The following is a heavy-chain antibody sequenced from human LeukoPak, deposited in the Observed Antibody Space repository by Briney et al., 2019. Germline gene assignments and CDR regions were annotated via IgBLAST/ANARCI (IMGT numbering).Heavy chain of an antibody. Sequence: GGSLRLSXAASGFTFSSYWMSWVRQAPGKGLEWVANIKQDGSGKYYVDSVKGRFTISRDNAKNSLYLQMNSLRAEDTAVYYCARYYDFWSGYYPFDYWGQGTLVTVSS. CDR2: IKQDGSGK. CDR3: ARYYDFWSGYYPFDY. CDR1: GFTFSSYW. J-gene: IGHJ4*02. D-gene: IGHD3-3*01. V-gene: IGHV3-7*01.